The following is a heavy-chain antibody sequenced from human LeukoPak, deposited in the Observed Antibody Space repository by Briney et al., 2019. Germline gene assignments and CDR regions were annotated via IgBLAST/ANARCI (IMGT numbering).Heavy chain of an antibody. J-gene: IGHJ6*03. D-gene: IGHD1-1*01. CDR2: IYTSGST. V-gene: IGHV4-4*07. CDR3: ARAPPLYNWNDVDYYYYYMDV. Sequence: KPSESLSLTCTVSGGSISSYYWSWIRQPAGKGLEWIGRIYTSGSTNYNPSLKSRVTMSVDASKNQFSLKLSSVTAADTAVYYCARAPPLYNWNDVDYYYYYMDVWGKGTTVTVSS. CDR1: GGSISSYY.